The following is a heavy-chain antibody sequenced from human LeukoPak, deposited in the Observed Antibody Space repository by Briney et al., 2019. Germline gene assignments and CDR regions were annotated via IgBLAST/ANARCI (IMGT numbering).Heavy chain of an antibody. J-gene: IGHJ4*02. CDR2: IRTSGTTT. Sequence: PGGSLRLSCAASGFTFSDYYMSWIRQAPGKGLEWVSYIRTSGTTTYHADSVKGRFTISRDNAKNSLYLQMNSLRAEDTAVYYCARAENNSNYVLDYWGQGTLVTVSS. CDR1: GFTFSDYY. D-gene: IGHD1-7*01. CDR3: ARAENNSNYVLDY. V-gene: IGHV3-11*04.